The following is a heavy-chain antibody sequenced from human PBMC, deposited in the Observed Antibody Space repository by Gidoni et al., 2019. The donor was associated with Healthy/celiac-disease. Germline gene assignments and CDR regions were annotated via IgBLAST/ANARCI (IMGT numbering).Heavy chain of an antibody. D-gene: IGHD2-2*01. CDR3: AREGYCSSTSCYGCFDP. V-gene: IGHV4-39*02. Sequence: QLQLQEAGPGLVKPSETLSLTCTVSGGSISSSSYYWGWIRQPPGKGLEWIGCIYYSGSTFYNPSLKSRVTISVYTSKNQFSLKLSSVTAADTAVYYCAREGYCSSTSCYGCFDPWGQGTLVTVSS. CDR2: IYYSGST. CDR1: GGSISSSSYY. J-gene: IGHJ5*02.